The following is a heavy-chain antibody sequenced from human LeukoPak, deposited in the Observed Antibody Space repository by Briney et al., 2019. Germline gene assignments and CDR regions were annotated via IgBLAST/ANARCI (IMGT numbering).Heavy chain of an antibody. J-gene: IGHJ6*02. Sequence: GGSLRLSCAASGFTFSSYGMHWVRQAPGKGLEWVAVISYDGSNKYYADSVKGRFTISRDNSKNTLYLQMNSLRAEDTAVYYCAKDFRKYYDILTGYRRYYYYYGMDVWGQGTTVTVSS. CDR1: GFTFSSYG. CDR3: AKDFRKYYDILTGYRRYYYYYGMDV. D-gene: IGHD3-9*01. CDR2: ISYDGSNK. V-gene: IGHV3-30*18.